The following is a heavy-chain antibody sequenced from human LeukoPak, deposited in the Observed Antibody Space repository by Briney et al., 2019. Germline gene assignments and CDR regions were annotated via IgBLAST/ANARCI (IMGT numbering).Heavy chain of an antibody. V-gene: IGHV3-23*01. D-gene: IGHD2-2*01. CDR2: ISGSGGST. J-gene: IGHJ4*02. CDR1: GFTFSSYA. Sequence: PGGSLRLSCAASGFTFSSYAMHWVRQAPGKGLEWVSAISGSGGSTYYADSVKGRFTISRDNSKNTLYLQMNSLRAEDTAVYYCAKDARKNVVVPAATDYWGQGTLVTVSS. CDR3: AKDARKNVVVPAATDY.